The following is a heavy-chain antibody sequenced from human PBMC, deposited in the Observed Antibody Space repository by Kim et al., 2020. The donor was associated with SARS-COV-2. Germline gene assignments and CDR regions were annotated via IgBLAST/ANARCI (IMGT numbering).Heavy chain of an antibody. D-gene: IGHD3-22*01. Sequence: GGSLRLSCAASGFTFSSYSMNWVRQAPGKGLEWVSSISSSSSYIYYADSVKGRFTISRDNAKNSLYLQMNSLRAEDTAVYYCARRVDYYDSSGYHNWFDPWGQGTLVTVSS. V-gene: IGHV3-21*01. CDR2: ISSSSSYI. J-gene: IGHJ5*02. CDR1: GFTFSSYS. CDR3: ARRVDYYDSSGYHNWFDP.